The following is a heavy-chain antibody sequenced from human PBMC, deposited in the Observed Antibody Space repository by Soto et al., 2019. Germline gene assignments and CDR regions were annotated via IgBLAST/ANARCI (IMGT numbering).Heavy chain of an antibody. CDR2: VYYTGST. J-gene: IGHJ4*02. CDR1: VGPIGGSS. CDR3: ARSVAVPGAHIDY. V-gene: IGHV4-59*01. Sequence: SETLSLTSSVSVGPIGGSSGSGIERSPGKGLEWLGYVYYTGSTNYSPSLRSRVSISVDTSKNEFSLRLSSVTAADTAVYFCARSVAVPGAHIDYWGQGTQVTVSS. D-gene: IGHD6-19*01.